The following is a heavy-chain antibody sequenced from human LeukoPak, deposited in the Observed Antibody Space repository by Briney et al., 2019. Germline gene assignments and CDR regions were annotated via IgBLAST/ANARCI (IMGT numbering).Heavy chain of an antibody. CDR2: ISSSSSYT. J-gene: IGHJ5*02. CDR1: GFTFSDYY. Sequence: GGSLRLSCAASGFTFSDYYMSWIRQAPGKGLEWVSYISSSSSYTNYADSVKGRFTISRDNAKNSLYLQMNSLRAEDTAVYYCARDLRSGSWFDPWGQGTLVTVSS. V-gene: IGHV3-11*06. D-gene: IGHD5/OR15-5a*01. CDR3: ARDLRSGSWFDP.